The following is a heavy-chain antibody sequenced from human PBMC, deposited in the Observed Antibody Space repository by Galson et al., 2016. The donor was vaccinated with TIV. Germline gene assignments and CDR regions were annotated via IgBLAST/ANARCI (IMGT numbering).Heavy chain of an antibody. D-gene: IGHD5-18*01. V-gene: IGHV1-69*06. CDR3: ATDRNTAFDTYHYYYGMDV. CDR1: GGTFSSYV. J-gene: IGHJ6*02. CDR2: IIPLFRTT. Sequence: SVKVSCKASGGTFSSYVFNWVRLASGQGLEWMGGIIPLFRTTNYAQKFQGRVAITADKSTNSAYMELNSLKYGDTSVYYCATDRNTAFDTYHYYYGMDVWCQGTSFIGSS.